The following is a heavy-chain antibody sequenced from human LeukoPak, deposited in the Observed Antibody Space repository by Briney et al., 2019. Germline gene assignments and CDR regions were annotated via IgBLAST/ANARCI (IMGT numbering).Heavy chain of an antibody. CDR1: GGSFSAYY. Sequence: KPSETLSLTCAVYGGSFSAYYWSWIRQPPGRGLEWIGEINHSGSTNYNPSLKSRVTISVDTSKNLFSLRLSSVTAADTALYYCASASGGDPNAFDIWGQGTMVTVSS. V-gene: IGHV4-34*01. CDR2: INHSGST. D-gene: IGHD4-17*01. J-gene: IGHJ3*02. CDR3: ASASGGDPNAFDI.